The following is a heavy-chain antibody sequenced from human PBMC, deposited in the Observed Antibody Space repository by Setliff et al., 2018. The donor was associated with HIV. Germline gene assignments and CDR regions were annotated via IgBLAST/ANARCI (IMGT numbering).Heavy chain of an antibody. CDR1: GGSISSYY. Sequence: SETLSLTCTVSGGSISSYYWSWIRQPPGKGLEWIGYIYYSGSTNYNPSLKSRVTISVDTSKNQFSLKLSSVTAADTAVYYCARDLYGEYYMDVWGKGTTVTASS. D-gene: IGHD4-17*01. J-gene: IGHJ6*03. CDR2: IYYSGST. CDR3: ARDLYGEYYMDV. V-gene: IGHV4-59*01.